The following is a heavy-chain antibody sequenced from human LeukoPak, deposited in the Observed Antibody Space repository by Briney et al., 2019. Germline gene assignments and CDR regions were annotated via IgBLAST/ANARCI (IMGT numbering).Heavy chain of an antibody. CDR1: GGSISSYY. Sequence: PSETLSLTCTVSGGSISSYYWSWIRQPPGRGLEWIGYIYYSGSTNYNPSLKSRVTISVDTSKNQFSLKLSSVTAADTAVYYCARGPYDSSGYYYVYWGQGTLVTVSS. CDR2: IYYSGST. D-gene: IGHD3-22*01. V-gene: IGHV4-59*01. J-gene: IGHJ4*02. CDR3: ARGPYDSSGYYYVY.